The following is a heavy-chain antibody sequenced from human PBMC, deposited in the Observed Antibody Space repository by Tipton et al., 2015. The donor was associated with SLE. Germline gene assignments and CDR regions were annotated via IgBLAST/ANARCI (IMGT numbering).Heavy chain of an antibody. CDR1: GASINTGTYF. Sequence: TLSLTCSVSGASINTGTYFWSWIRQSAGRGLEWIGRIYTTGSTKFNPAPRSRVTLSLDTSTNHVSLNLRSVTAADTAVYYCARGYYYDTTGYRSWLDPWGPGTLVTVSS. D-gene: IGHD3-22*01. CDR3: ARGYYYDTTGYRSWLDP. J-gene: IGHJ5*02. V-gene: IGHV4-61*02. CDR2: IYTTGST.